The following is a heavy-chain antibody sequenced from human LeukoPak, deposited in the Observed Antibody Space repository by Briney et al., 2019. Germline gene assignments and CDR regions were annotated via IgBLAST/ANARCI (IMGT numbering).Heavy chain of an antibody. CDR3: AKPTWGSGSFLIDF. J-gene: IGHJ4*02. CDR1: GFTFSSYS. Sequence: GGSLRLSCAASGFTFSSYSMNWVRQAPGKGLEWVSSISSSSSYIYYADSVKGRFTISRDNSKNTLFLQLNSLRPEDTAVYYCAKPTWGSGSFLIDFWGQGTLVTVSS. D-gene: IGHD1-26*01. V-gene: IGHV3-21*01. CDR2: ISSSSSYI.